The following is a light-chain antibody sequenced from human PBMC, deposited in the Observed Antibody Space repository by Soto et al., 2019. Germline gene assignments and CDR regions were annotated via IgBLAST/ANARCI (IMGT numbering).Light chain of an antibody. CDR3: QQYGSSPTRT. CDR1: QSVSSSY. J-gene: IGKJ1*01. CDR2: GAS. Sequence: EIVLTQSPGTLSLSPGERAILSCRASQSVSSSYLAWYQQKPGQAPRLLIYGASSRATGIPDRFSGSGSGTDFTLTISRLEPEDFAVYYCQQYGSSPTRTFGQGTKVEIK. V-gene: IGKV3-20*01.